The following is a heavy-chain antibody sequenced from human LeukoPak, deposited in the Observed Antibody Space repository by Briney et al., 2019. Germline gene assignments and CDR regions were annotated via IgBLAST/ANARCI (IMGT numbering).Heavy chain of an antibody. V-gene: IGHV4-59*11. CDR2: MLDTVTT. J-gene: IGHJ4*02. Sequence: SETLSLTCAVSGASMNTRYWSWIRQPPGKGLEWIGYMLDTVTTKDNPSLKSRFTLSADTSKNQFSLRLTSVTAADTAVYYCATIKRGNIFGYFDFWGQGIPVTVSS. CDR1: GASMNTRY. CDR3: ATIKRGNIFGYFDF. D-gene: IGHD5-18*01.